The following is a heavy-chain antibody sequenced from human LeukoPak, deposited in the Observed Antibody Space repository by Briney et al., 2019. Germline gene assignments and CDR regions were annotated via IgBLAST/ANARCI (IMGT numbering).Heavy chain of an antibody. CDR3: ARGDYVNAFDI. V-gene: IGHV3-7*01. Sequence: GGSLRLSCAASAFTFHDYGMSWVRQAPGKGLEWVANIKQDGSEKYYVDSVKGRFTISRDNAKNSLYLQVNSLRAEDTAVYYCARGDYVNAFDIWGQGTMVTVSS. CDR2: IKQDGSEK. CDR1: AFTFHDYG. D-gene: IGHD4-17*01. J-gene: IGHJ3*02.